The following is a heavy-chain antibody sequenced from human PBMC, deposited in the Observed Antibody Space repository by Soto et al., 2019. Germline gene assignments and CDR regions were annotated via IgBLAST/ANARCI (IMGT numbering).Heavy chain of an antibody. CDR2: INPNSGGT. V-gene: IGHV1-2*02. D-gene: IGHD2-8*01. J-gene: IGHJ4*02. CDR3: ARGAHYCTNGVCYFY. Sequence: QVQLVQSGAEVKKPGASVKVSCKASGYTFTGYYMHWVRQAPGQGLEWMGWINPNSGGTNYAQKLQGRVTMTRDTSISKADMELSRLRADDTAVYYCARGAHYCTNGVCYFYWGQGTLVTVSS. CDR1: GYTFTGYY.